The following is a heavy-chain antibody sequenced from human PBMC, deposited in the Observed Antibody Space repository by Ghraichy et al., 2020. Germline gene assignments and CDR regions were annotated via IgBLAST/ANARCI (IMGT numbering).Heavy chain of an antibody. CDR1: GFTFSSYW. CDR3: ARAVWAVAGTSLWYYYMDV. D-gene: IGHD6-19*01. J-gene: IGHJ6*03. CDR2: MNSDGSST. V-gene: IGHV3-74*01. Sequence: LSLTCTASGFTFSSYWKHWVRKAPGKGKGWVSRMNSDGSSTSYADSVKGRFTISRDNAKNTLYLKMNSLRAEDTAVYYCARAVWAVAGTSLWYYYMDVWCKGTTVTVSS.